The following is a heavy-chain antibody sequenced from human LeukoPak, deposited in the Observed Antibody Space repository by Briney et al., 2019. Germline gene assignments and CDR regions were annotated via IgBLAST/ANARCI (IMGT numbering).Heavy chain of an antibody. CDR1: GFTFRNYG. Sequence: PGGSLRLSCGASGFTFRNYGMHWVRQAPGKGLEWVAIIWYDGSKKYYADSVKGRFTISRDNSKNTLYLQMNSLRVEDTAVYYCARDYPLVDYWGQGTLVTVSS. CDR2: IWYDGSKK. V-gene: IGHV3-33*01. D-gene: IGHD3-16*02. CDR3: ARDYPLVDY. J-gene: IGHJ4*02.